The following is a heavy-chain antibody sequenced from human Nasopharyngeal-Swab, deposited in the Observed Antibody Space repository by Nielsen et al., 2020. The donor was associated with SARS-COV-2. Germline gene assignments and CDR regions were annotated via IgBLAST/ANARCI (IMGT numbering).Heavy chain of an antibody. V-gene: IGHV4-59*13. CDR1: CGSITSYY. J-gene: IGHJ2*01. D-gene: IGHD3-3*01. CDR3: ARAELDFWSGYYTTLYWYFDL. Sequence: SETLSLTCTVSCGSITSYYWSWIRPPPGKGLEWIGYIYYSGSTNYNPSLKSRVTISVDTSKNQFSLKLSSVTAADTAVYYCARAELDFWSGYYTTLYWYFDLWGRGALVTVSS. CDR2: IYYSGST.